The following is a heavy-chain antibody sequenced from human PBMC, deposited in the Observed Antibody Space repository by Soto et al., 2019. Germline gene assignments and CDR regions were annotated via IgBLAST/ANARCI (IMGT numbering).Heavy chain of an antibody. CDR3: AGPSVAVADNFYYYYYGMDV. V-gene: IGHV1-69*13. Sequence: ASVKVSCKASGGTFSSYAISWVRQAPGQGLEWMGGIIPIFGTANYAQKFQGRVTITADESTSTAYMELSSLRSEDTAVYYCAGPSVAVADNFYYYYYGMDVWGQGTTVTVSS. CDR2: IIPIFGTA. CDR1: GGTFSSYA. J-gene: IGHJ6*02. D-gene: IGHD6-19*01.